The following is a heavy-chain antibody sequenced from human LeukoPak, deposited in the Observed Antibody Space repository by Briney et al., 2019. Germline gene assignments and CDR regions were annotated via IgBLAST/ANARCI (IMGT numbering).Heavy chain of an antibody. CDR3: ASKLGAAFDY. V-gene: IGHV4-34*01. CDR1: GGSFSGYY. CDR2: INHSGST. Sequence: SETLSLTCAVYGGSFSGYYWSWIRQPPGKGPEWIGEINHSGSTNYNPSLKSRVTISVDTSKNQFSLKLSSVTAADTAVYYCASKLGAAFDYWGQGTLVTVSS. J-gene: IGHJ4*02. D-gene: IGHD1-26*01.